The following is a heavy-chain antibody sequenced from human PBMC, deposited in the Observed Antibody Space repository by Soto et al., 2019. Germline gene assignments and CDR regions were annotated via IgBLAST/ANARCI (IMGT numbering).Heavy chain of an antibody. CDR1: CRSIRSSY. J-gene: IGHJ3*02. V-gene: IGHV4-59*01. D-gene: IGHD3-3*01. Sequence: SEKLTHTCTVSCRSIRSSYWRWIRRPRGKGLEWIGYIYYSGSTNYNPSLKSRVTISVDTSKNQFSLKLSSVTAADTAVYYCARDQGYYDFWSGQHPHAFDIWCQGTLVT. CDR2: IYYSGST. CDR3: ARDQGYYDFWSGQHPHAFDI.